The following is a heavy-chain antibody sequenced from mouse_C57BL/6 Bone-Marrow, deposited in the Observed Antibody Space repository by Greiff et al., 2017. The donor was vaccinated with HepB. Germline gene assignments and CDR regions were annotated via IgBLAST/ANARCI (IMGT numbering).Heavy chain of an antibody. D-gene: IGHD2-4*01. J-gene: IGHJ4*01. CDR3: ARHENYGIEDY. Sequence: EVKLVESGGGLVQPGGSLKLSCAASGFTFSDYGMAWVRQAPRKGPEWVAFISNLAYSIYYADTVTGRFTISRENAKNTLYLEMSSLRSEDTAMYYCARHENYGIEDYWGQGTSVTVSS. CDR1: GFTFSDYG. CDR2: ISNLAYSI. V-gene: IGHV5-15*01.